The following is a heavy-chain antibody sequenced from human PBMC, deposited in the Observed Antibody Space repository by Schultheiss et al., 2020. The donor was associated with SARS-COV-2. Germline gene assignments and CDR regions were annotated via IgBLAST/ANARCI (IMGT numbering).Heavy chain of an antibody. CDR1: GYTFTSYD. V-gene: IGHV1-8*01. Sequence: ASVKVSCKASGYTFTSYDINWVRQATGQGLEWMGWMNPNSGNTGYAQKFQGRVTMTRNTSISTAYMELSSLRSEDTAVYYCARDGQQLATYYYYGMDVWGQGTTVTVSS. D-gene: IGHD6-13*01. CDR2: MNPNSGNT. CDR3: ARDGQQLATYYYYGMDV. J-gene: IGHJ6*02.